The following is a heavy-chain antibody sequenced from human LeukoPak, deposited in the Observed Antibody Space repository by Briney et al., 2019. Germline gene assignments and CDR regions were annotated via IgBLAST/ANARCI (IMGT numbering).Heavy chain of an antibody. V-gene: IGHV4-34*01. CDR1: GGSFSGYY. Sequence: SETLSLTCAVYGGSFSGYYWSWIRQPPGKGLEGIGEINHSGSTNYNPSLKSRVTISVDTSKNQFSLKLSSVTAADTAVYYCARGQAAGTVWFDPWGQGTLVTVSS. CDR3: ARGQAAGTVWFDP. J-gene: IGHJ5*02. D-gene: IGHD6-13*01. CDR2: INHSGST.